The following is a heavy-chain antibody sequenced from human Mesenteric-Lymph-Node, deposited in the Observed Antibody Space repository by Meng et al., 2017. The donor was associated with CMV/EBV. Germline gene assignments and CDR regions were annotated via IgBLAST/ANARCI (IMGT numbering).Heavy chain of an antibody. J-gene: IGHJ4*02. CDR3: ARDELSGVVDY. V-gene: IGHV3-21*01. Sequence: SCAASGFTFSSYSMNWVRQAPGKGLEWVSSISSSSSYIYYADSVKGRFTISRDNAKNSLYLQMNSLRAEDTAVYYCARDELSGVVDYWGQGTLVTVSS. D-gene: IGHD1-26*01. CDR1: GFTFSSYS. CDR2: ISSSSSYI.